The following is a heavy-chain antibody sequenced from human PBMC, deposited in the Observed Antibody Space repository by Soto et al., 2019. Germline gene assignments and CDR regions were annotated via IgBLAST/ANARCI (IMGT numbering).Heavy chain of an antibody. J-gene: IGHJ4*02. V-gene: IGHV3-23*01. D-gene: IGHD6-19*01. CDR3: AKERGSDWSPHCFDS. Sequence: EVQLLQSGGGLVQPGGSLRLSCAASGFTFTDYAMSWVRQAPGKALEWVSAISGSGGSTYYADPVKGRFTISRDNSKNTLYLQMNSLRAEDRAVYYCAKERGSDWSPHCFDSWGQGTLVTVSS. CDR1: GFTFTDYA. CDR2: ISGSGGST.